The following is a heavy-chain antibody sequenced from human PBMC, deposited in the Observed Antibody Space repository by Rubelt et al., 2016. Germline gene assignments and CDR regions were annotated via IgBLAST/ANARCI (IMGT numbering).Heavy chain of an antibody. CDR1: GYTFTSYG. J-gene: IGHJ4*02. CDR3: ARERDDYGDY. CDR2: ISAYNGNT. Sequence: QVQLVQSGAEVKKPGASVKVSCKASGYTFTSYGISWVRQAPGQGLEWMGWISAYNGNTNYAQKIQGRVTMNTDTAKRPADMELRSLGSDDTAVYYCARERDDYGDYWGQGTLVTVSS. D-gene: IGHD5-24*01. V-gene: IGHV1-18*01.